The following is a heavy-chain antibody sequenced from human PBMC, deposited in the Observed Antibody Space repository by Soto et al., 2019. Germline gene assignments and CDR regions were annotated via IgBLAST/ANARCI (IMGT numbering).Heavy chain of an antibody. CDR1: GVSISSYY. D-gene: IGHD6-19*01. Sequence: SANLALTGTFSGVSISSYYWIWIRHPPGKGLEWIGSFYYSWSTYYNPSLKSRVTISVDTSKNQFSLKLYSVTAADTAVYYCARHRPNTDGWYYYGMDVWGQGTTVTVSS. CDR3: ARHRPNTDGWYYYGMDV. CDR2: FYYSWST. V-gene: IGHV4-39*01. J-gene: IGHJ6*02.